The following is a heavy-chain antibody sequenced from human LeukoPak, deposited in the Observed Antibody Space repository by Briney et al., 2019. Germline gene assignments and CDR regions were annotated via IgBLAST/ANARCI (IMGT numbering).Heavy chain of an antibody. CDR2: ISAYNGNT. J-gene: IGHJ5*02. V-gene: IGHV1-18*01. D-gene: IGHD6-19*01. CDR1: GYTFTSYG. Sequence: ASVKVSCKASGYTFTSYGISWVRQAPGQGLEWMGWISAYNGNTNYAQKFQGRVTMTTDTSTSTAYMELRSLRSDDTAVYYCARQNGKYSSGWFTAWGQGALVTVPS. CDR3: ARQNGKYSSGWFTA.